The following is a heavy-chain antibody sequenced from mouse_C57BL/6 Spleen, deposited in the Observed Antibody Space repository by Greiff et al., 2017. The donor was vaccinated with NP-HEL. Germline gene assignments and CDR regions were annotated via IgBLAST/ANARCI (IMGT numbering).Heavy chain of an antibody. CDR1: GYSITSGYY. V-gene: IGHV3-6*01. Sequence: EVKLMESGPGLVKPSQSLSLTCSVTGYSITSGYYWNWIRQFPGNKLEWMGYISYDGSNNYNPSLKNRISITRDTSKNQFFLKLNSVTTEDTATYYCASYLDYWGQGTTLTVSS. CDR3: ASYLDY. J-gene: IGHJ2*01. CDR2: ISYDGSN.